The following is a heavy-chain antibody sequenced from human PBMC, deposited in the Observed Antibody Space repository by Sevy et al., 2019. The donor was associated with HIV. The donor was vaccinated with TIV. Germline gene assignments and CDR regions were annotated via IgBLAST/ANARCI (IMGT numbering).Heavy chain of an antibody. V-gene: IGHV3-11*01. CDR1: GFTFSDYY. J-gene: IGHJ3*02. CDR2: INSSGSTI. CDR3: ARGLVVAATFAFDI. Sequence: GGSLRLSCAASGFTFSDYYMSWIRQAPGKGLEWVSYINSSGSTIYYAYSVKGRFTISRDNAKNSLYLQMNSLRAEDTAVYYCARGLVVAATFAFDIWGQGTMVTVSS. D-gene: IGHD2-15*01.